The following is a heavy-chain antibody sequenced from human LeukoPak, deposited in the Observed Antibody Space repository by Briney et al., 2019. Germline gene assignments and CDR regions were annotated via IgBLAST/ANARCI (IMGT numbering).Heavy chain of an antibody. CDR1: GYTFTGYY. Sequence: ASVKVSCKASGYTFTGYYMHWVRQAPGQGLEWMGWINPDSGGTIYAQNFQGRVTMTRDTSISTAYMELSSLRSDDTAVYYCARHGGGYSSGWRFYGMDVWGQGTTVTVSS. D-gene: IGHD6-19*01. CDR2: INPDSGGT. J-gene: IGHJ6*02. CDR3: ARHGGGYSSGWRFYGMDV. V-gene: IGHV1-2*02.